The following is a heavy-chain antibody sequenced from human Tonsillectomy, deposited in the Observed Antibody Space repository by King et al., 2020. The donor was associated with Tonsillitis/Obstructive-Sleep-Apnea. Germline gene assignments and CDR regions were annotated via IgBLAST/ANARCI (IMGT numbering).Heavy chain of an antibody. D-gene: IGHD5-18*01. CDR3: ARENTAMATDVFDI. V-gene: IGHV4-34*01. CDR2: INHSGST. CDR1: GGSFSGYY. J-gene: IGHJ3*02. Sequence: VQLQQWGAGLLKPSETLSLTCAVYGGSFSGYYWSWIRQPPGKGLEWIGEINHSGSTNYNPSLKSRVTISVDKSKNQFSLNLSSVTAADTAVYYCARENTAMATDVFDIWGQGTMVTVSS.